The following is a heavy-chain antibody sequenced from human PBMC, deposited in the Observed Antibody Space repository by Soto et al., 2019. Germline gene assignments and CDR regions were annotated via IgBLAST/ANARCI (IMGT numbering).Heavy chain of an antibody. V-gene: IGHV1-3*01. J-gene: IGHJ4*02. CDR1: GYTFTRYA. D-gene: IGHD2-21*02. Sequence: ASVKVSCKASGYTFTRYAIHWVRQAPGQGLEWMGWINAGSGSSRYSQNFQGRVTITRDTSAGTAYMELSSLIFEDTGVYYCARERAVSANFFDYWGQGTLVTVSS. CDR3: ARERAVSANFFDY. CDR2: INAGSGSS.